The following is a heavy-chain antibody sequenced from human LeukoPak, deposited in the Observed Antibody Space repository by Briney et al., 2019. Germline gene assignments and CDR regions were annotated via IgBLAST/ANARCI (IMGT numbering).Heavy chain of an antibody. CDR1: GYTFTGYY. CDR3: ARGRQHYYDSSGYSDY. V-gene: IGHV1-2*02. CDR2: INPNSGGT. D-gene: IGHD3-22*01. Sequence: ASVKVSCKASGYTFTGYYMHWVRQAPGQGLEWMGWINPNSGGTNYAQKLQGRVTMTTDTSTSTAYMELRSLRSDDTAVYYCARGRQHYYDSSGYSDYWGQGTLVTVSS. J-gene: IGHJ4*02.